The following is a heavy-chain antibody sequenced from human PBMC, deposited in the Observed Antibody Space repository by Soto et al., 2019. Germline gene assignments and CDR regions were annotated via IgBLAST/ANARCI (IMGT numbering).Heavy chain of an antibody. J-gene: IGHJ4*02. V-gene: IGHV3-11*06. CDR2: ISSSGSYT. D-gene: IGHD2-2*01. CDR1: GLTFSDYY. Sequence: PGGSLRLSCAASGLTFSDYYMSWIRQAPGKGLEWVSYISSSGSYTKYADSVQGRFTIPRDNSKNSLYLQMNSLSTEDTAVYYCARDFKRPLVPAGTPEYYFDYWGQGTLVTVSS. CDR3: ARDFKRPLVPAGTPEYYFDY.